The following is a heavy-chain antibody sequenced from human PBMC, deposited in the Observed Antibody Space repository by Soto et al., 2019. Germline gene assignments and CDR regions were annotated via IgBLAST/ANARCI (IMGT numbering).Heavy chain of an antibody. Sequence: ASVKVSCKASGYTFTSYCISWVRQAPGQGLEWMGWISTYYGKTNPAQKIQGRVTMTTDTSRSIAYLQMNSLETEDTAVYYCTRRSVGVVISIYYYYAMDVWGQGTTVTVSS. CDR2: ISTYYGKT. CDR3: TRRSVGVVISIYYYYAMDV. CDR1: GYTFTSYC. V-gene: IGHV1-18*01. J-gene: IGHJ6*02. D-gene: IGHD3-3*01.